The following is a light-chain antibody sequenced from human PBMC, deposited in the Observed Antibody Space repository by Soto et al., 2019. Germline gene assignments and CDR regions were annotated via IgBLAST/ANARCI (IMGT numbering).Light chain of an antibody. CDR3: CSYAGTSTIVV. J-gene: IGLJ2*01. CDR1: SSDVGGYNF. CDR2: DVN. Sequence: QSVLTQPPSVSGSPGQSVTISCTGTSSDVGGYNFVSWYQQHPGKAPTLMIYDVNKRPSGVPDRFSGSKSGNTASLTISGLQTEDEADYYCCSYAGTSTIVVFGGGTKLTVL. V-gene: IGLV2-11*01.